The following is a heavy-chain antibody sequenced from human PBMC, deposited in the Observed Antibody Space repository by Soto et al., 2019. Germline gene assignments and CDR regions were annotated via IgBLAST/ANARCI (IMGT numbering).Heavy chain of an antibody. V-gene: IGHV1-46*01. CDR3: SRDGAAPGPFDS. CDR2: INPSGGYT. Sequence: GASVKVSCKASGYTFSSYYMNWVRQAPGQGLEWLGIINPSGGYTTYAQRFLGRVTMTSDTSTSTVHMELGSLTSEDTAVYYCSRDGAAPGPFDSWGQETLVTVPS. J-gene: IGHJ4*02. D-gene: IGHD6-25*01. CDR1: GYTFSSYY.